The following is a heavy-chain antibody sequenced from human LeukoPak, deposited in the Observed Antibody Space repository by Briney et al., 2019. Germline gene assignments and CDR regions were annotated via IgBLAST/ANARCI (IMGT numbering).Heavy chain of an antibody. CDR2: ISAYNGNT. CDR3: ARMGWNYVAYFDY. J-gene: IGHJ4*02. Sequence: ASVKVSSKASGYTFTSYAINWVRQAPGQGLEWMGWISAYNGNTNYAQKLQGRVTMTTDTSTNTAYVELRSLRSDDTAVYYCARMGWNYVAYFDYWGQGILVTVSS. CDR1: GYTFTSYA. V-gene: IGHV1-18*01. D-gene: IGHD1-7*01.